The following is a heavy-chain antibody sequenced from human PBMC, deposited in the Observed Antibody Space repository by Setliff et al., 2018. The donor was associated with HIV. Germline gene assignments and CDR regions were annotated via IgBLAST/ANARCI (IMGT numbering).Heavy chain of an antibody. CDR2: IYSSVST. CDR3: QRSGSYVGTIQR. Sequence: PSETLSLTCPVSGGSLSSYDWSWIRQPAGKGLEWIGRIYSSVSTNYNPSLQSRLTMLVDTSKNQLSLKLTYVTAADTAVYYCQRSGSYVGTIQRWGQGTLVTVSS. CDR1: GGSLSSYD. D-gene: IGHD3-10*02. J-gene: IGHJ1*01. V-gene: IGHV4-4*07.